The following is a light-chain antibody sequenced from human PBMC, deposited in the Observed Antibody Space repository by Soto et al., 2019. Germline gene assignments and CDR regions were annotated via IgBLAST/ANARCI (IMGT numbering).Light chain of an antibody. V-gene: IGKV3-20*01. Sequence: ETVLTQSPGTLSLSPGERATLSCRASQSVSSSSLAWYQQRPGQAPRLLIYGTSSRATGIPDRFSGSGPGTDFTLTISRLEPEDFAVYFCQRYGSSPLITFGQGTRLEIK. CDR2: GTS. J-gene: IGKJ5*01. CDR3: QRYGSSPLIT. CDR1: QSVSSSS.